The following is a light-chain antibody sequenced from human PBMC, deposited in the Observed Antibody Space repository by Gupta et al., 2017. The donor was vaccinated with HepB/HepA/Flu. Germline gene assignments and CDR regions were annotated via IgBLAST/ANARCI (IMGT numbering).Light chain of an antibody. CDR2: QDR. CDR3: QAWDSSTVV. CDR1: KLGDKY. Sequence: SYELTQPPSVSVSPGQTASITCSGDKLGDKYASWYQQKPGQSPVLVIYQDRKRPSGIPELFSGSNSGNTATLTISGTQAMDEADYYCQAWDSSTVVFGGGTNLTVL. V-gene: IGLV3-1*01. J-gene: IGLJ2*01.